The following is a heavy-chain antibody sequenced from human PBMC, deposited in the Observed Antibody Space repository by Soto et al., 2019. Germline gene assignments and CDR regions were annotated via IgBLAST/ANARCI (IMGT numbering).Heavy chain of an antibody. CDR1: GYTFTKYG. CDR3: AREMAGLGGEYDY. CDR2: ISGSSGNA. V-gene: IGHV1-18*01. D-gene: IGHD3-16*01. Sequence: QVQLVQSGAEVKNPGASVKVSCKTSGYTFTKYGVGWVRQAPGQGLEWMGWISGSSGNANYAEKVQGRITLTTDTSTSXAXXXXRSLRSDDTXXYYCAREMAGLGGEYDYWGQGTLVTVSS. J-gene: IGHJ4*02.